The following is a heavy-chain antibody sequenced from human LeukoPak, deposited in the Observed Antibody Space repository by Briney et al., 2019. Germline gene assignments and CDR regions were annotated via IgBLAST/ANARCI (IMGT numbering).Heavy chain of an antibody. CDR3: AKDFFPYSLASYYYYMDV. CDR1: GFTFSSYA. Sequence: GSLRLSCAASGFTFSSYAMSWVRQAPGKGLEWVSAISGSGGSTYYADSVKGRFTISRDNSKNTLYLQMNSLRAEDTAVYYCAKDFFPYSLASYYYYMDVWGKGTTVTVSS. D-gene: IGHD2-15*01. J-gene: IGHJ6*03. V-gene: IGHV3-23*01. CDR2: ISGSGGST.